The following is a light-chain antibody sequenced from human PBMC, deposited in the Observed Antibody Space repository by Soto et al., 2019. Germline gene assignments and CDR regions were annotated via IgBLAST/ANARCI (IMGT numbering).Light chain of an antibody. V-gene: IGLV2-8*01. CDR2: DVS. CDR1: SGDVGGYNY. Sequence: QSALTQPPSASGSPGQSVTISCTGTSGDVGGYNYVSWYQQRPGKAPKLIIYDVSRRPSGVPDRFSGSKSGNTASLTVSGLQAEDEADYYCNSYADDNVIFGGGTKLTVL. CDR3: NSYADDNVI. J-gene: IGLJ2*01.